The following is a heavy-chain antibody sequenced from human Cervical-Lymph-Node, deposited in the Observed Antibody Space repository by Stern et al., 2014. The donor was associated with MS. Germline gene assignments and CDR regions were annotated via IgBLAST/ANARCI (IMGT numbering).Heavy chain of an antibody. D-gene: IGHD4-23*01. CDR3: ARDYGGNSVLDY. Sequence: EDQLVESGGGFVQPGGSLGLSCAASGFTFSRYAMSWVRQAPGKWLEWGSFIRGSGTVTYYADSVKGRFIISRDYSKNTLYLQLNSLRAEDTAIYYCARDYGGNSVLDYWGQGTLVTVSS. V-gene: IGHV3-23*04. J-gene: IGHJ4*02. CDR1: GFTFSRYA. CDR2: IRGSGTVT.